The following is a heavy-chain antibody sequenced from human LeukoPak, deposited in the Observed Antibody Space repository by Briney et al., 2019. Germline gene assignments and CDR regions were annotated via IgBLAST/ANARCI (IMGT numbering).Heavy chain of an antibody. CDR2: IYRGGNT. CDR3: ARRAGEYAHPYDY. V-gene: IGHV3-53*01. CDR1: GFTVSSNS. D-gene: IGHD4-17*01. Sequence: PGGSLRLSCTVSGFTVSSNSMGWVRHAPGQGMEWDSLIYRGGNTNNSDSVTGRFTISRDNSKNTLYLQMNGLRAEYTAVYYCARRAGEYAHPYDYWGQGTLVTVSS. J-gene: IGHJ4*02.